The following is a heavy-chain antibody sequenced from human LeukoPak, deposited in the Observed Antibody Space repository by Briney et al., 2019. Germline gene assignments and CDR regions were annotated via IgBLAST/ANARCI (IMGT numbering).Heavy chain of an antibody. D-gene: IGHD4-11*01. J-gene: IGHJ4*02. CDR2: IYSGGST. Sequence: GGSLRLSCAASGFTVSSNYMSWVRQAPGKGLEWVSVIYSGGSTYYADSVKGRFTISRDDSKNTLYLQMNSLRAEDTAVYYCARDTLGGDHSIDYWGQGTLVTVSS. V-gene: IGHV3-66*01. CDR1: GFTVSSNY. CDR3: ARDTLGGDHSIDY.